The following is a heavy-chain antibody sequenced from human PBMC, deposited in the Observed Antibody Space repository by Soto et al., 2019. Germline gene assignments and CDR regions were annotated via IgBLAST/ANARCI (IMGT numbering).Heavy chain of an antibody. CDR3: ARGDNPEY. J-gene: IGHJ4*02. V-gene: IGHV3-7*01. Sequence: EVQLVESGGGLVQPGGSLRLSCAASGFTFSNHWMTWVRQAPGKGLEWVANINEDGSEKYYVDSVKGRFTICRDNAKNSLYLQMNSLRAEDTALFYCARGDNPEYWGQGTLVPVSS. CDR2: INEDGSEK. D-gene: IGHD1-1*01. CDR1: GFTFSNHW.